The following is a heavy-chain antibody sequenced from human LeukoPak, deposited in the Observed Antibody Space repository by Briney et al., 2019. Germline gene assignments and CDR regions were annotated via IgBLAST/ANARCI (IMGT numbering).Heavy chain of an antibody. CDR1: GGSFSGYY. J-gene: IGHJ5*02. CDR3: SPDWNLGWFDP. Sequence: SETLSLTCAVYGGSFSGYYWSWIRQPPGKGLEWIGEINHSGSTNYNPSLKSRVTISVDTSKNQFSLKLSSVTAADTAVYYCSPDWNLGWFDPWGQGTLVTVSS. V-gene: IGHV4-34*01. D-gene: IGHD1-1*01. CDR2: INHSGST.